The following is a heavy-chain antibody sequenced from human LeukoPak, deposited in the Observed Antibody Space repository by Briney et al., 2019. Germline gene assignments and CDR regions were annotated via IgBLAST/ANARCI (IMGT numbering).Heavy chain of an antibody. CDR3: ARVGATATAYFDY. CDR1: GGSVSSGDYY. V-gene: IGHV4-61*02. CDR2: IYPSGNT. J-gene: IGHJ4*02. D-gene: IGHD5-18*01. Sequence: SQTLSLTCTVSGGSVSSGDYYWRWIRQPAGEGLEWIGRIYPSGNTNYNPSLKSRVTISMDTSKNRSSLKVTSATAADTAVYYCARVGATATAYFDYWGQGTLVTVSS.